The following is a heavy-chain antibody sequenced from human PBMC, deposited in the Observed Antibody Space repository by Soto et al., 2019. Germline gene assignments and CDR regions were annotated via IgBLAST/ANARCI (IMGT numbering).Heavy chain of an antibody. CDR2: IYNSGST. Sequence: QVQLQESGPGVVEPSQTLSLTCTVSGGSLNNNGYFWSWIRQPPGSGLEWIGHIYNSGSTYSNPSLKSRLTISVDTSQNQFSLKLSAVTAADTAVYYCARGPSGDKVGYWGQGTLVTVSS. D-gene: IGHD1-26*01. CDR3: ARGPSGDKVGY. V-gene: IGHV4-30-4*01. J-gene: IGHJ4*02. CDR1: GGSLNNNGYF.